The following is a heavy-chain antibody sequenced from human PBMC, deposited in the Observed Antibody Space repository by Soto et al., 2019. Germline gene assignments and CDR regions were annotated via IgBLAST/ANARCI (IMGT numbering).Heavy chain of an antibody. J-gene: IGHJ4*02. D-gene: IGHD1-26*01. CDR3: AKNSGVGATWYFDY. CDR2: LPEIGTNT. V-gene: IGHV3-23*01. CDR1: GFTFSNYG. Sequence: EVQLLESGGGLVQPRGSLRLSCAASGFTFSNYGMSWVRQAPGKGLEWVSALPEIGTNTYYADSVKGRFTISRDNSKNTLFLQINNLRAGDTAVYYCAKNSGVGATWYFDYWGQGTLVTVSS.